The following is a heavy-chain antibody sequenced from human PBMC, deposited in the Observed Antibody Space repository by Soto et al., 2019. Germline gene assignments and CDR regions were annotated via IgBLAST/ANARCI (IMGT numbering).Heavy chain of an antibody. Sequence: PSETLSLTCTVSGGSISSSSYYWGWIRQPPGKGLEWIGSIYYSGSTYYNPSLKSRVTISVDTSKNQFSLKLSSVTAADTAVYYCASGLWFGELLPTYYYYGMDVWGQGTTVT. CDR1: GGSISSSSYY. D-gene: IGHD3-10*01. V-gene: IGHV4-39*01. CDR2: IYYSGST. J-gene: IGHJ6*02. CDR3: ASGLWFGELLPTYYYYGMDV.